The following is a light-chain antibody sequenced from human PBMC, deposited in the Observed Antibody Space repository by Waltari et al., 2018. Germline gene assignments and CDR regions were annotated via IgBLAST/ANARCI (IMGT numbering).Light chain of an antibody. V-gene: IGKV2-30*02. CDR1: KSLLHSDRKTY. J-gene: IGKJ1*01. Sequence: VVMTKVPLSLPGTRGQRASTSGSPGKSLLHSDRKTYLNWFHQRPGQSPRRLIYKVSNRDSGVPDRFSGSGSGTDFTLQISRVEAEDVGVYYCMQATQWPLTFGQGTKVEIK. CDR2: KVS. CDR3: MQATQWPLT.